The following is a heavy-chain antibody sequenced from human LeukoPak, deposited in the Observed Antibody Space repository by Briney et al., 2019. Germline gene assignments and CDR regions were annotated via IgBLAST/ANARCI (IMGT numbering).Heavy chain of an antibody. CDR3: AKSSADYFSDY. D-gene: IGHD3-22*01. V-gene: IGHV1-8*01. CDR2: MTPYSGNA. CDR1: GYSFNNHD. Sequence: ASVTVSCQASGYSFNNHDIKEVRQATGQGLEWLGRMTPYSGNAGYAQKLQGRVTMTWDSSTNTAYLQVTALRSDDTAVYYCAKSSADYFSDYWGQGTLVTVSS. J-gene: IGHJ4*02.